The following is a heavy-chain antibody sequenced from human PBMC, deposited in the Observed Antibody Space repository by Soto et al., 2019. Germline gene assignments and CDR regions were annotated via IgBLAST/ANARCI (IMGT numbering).Heavy chain of an antibody. D-gene: IGHD3-22*01. CDR2: ISGSGGST. CDR3: AKDANYYDSSGYPLYSDY. CDR1: GFTFSSYA. V-gene: IGHV3-23*01. Sequence: EVQLLESGGGLVQPGGSLRLSCAASGFTFSSYAMNWVRQAPGKGLEWVSAISGSGGSTYYADSVKGRFTISRDNFKHTLYLQMNSLTAEDTAVYYCAKDANYYDSSGYPLYSDYWGQGTMVTVSA. J-gene: IGHJ4*02.